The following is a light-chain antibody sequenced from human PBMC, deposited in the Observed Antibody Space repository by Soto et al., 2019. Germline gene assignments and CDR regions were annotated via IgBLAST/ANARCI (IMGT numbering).Light chain of an antibody. Sequence: DIQMTQSPSSLSASVGDKVTITFRASQNVASYLNWCQQKLGTAPKVLIYATSTLKTGVPSRFSGSGSGTEFILTITSLQPEDFATYYCQQTYNTPLTFGGGTKVEIK. CDR1: QNVASY. CDR2: ATS. CDR3: QQTYNTPLT. J-gene: IGKJ4*01. V-gene: IGKV1-39*01.